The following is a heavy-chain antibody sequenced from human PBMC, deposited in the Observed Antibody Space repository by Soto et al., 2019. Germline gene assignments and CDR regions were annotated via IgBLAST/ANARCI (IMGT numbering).Heavy chain of an antibody. CDR1: GGSISSSSYF. V-gene: IGHV4-39*01. Sequence: QLQLQESGPGLVKPSETLSLTCTVSGGSISSSSYFWGWIRQPPGKGLEWIGSIYYSGSTYYNPSLKSRVTISVATSRNQFSLKLSSVTDADTAVYYCARRRSRYYFDYWGQGTLVTVSS. CDR2: IYYSGST. J-gene: IGHJ4*02. CDR3: ARRRSRYYFDY.